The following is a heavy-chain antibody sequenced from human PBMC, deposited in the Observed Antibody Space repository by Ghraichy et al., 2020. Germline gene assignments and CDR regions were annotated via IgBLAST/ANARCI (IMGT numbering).Heavy chain of an antibody. V-gene: IGHV3-48*03. Sequence: GGSLRLSCAASGFTFSSYEMNWVRQAPGKGLEWVSYISSSGSTIYYADSVKGRFTISRDNAKNSLYLQMNSLRAEDTAVYYCARDLIHDFWSGYYYYYYGKDVWGQGTTVTGS. D-gene: IGHD3-3*01. CDR3: ARDLIHDFWSGYYYYYYGKDV. J-gene: IGHJ6*02. CDR1: GFTFSSYE. CDR2: ISSSGSTI.